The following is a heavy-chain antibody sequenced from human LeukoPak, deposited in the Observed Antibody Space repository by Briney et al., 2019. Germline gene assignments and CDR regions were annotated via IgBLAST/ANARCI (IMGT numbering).Heavy chain of an antibody. CDR1: VGSFNNFY. Sequence: PSDTLSLTCTVSVGSFNNFYWSWTRQPPGKGREGIGFIYYSGSTNYNPSLKSRVTISLDTSKNQFSLNLSSVTAADTAVYYCAARGDGYNNWYFDLWGRGTLVTVSS. D-gene: IGHD5-24*01. CDR2: IYYSGST. CDR3: AARGDGYNNWYFDL. V-gene: IGHV4-59*07. J-gene: IGHJ2*01.